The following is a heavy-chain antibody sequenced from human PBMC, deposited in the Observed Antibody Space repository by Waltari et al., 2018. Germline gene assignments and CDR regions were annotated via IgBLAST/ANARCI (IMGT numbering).Heavy chain of an antibody. CDR3: ARVWRGSTSPMGRVYYYYYMDV. Sequence: QLQLQESGPGLVKPSETLSLTCTVSGGSISSSSYYWGWIRQPPGKGLEWIGRFYTSGSTNYSPSLKSRVTMSVDTSKNQFSLKLSSVTAADTAVYYCARVWRGSTSPMGRVYYYYYMDVWGKGTTVTISS. J-gene: IGHJ6*03. V-gene: IGHV4-61*05. D-gene: IGHD2-2*01. CDR2: FYTSGST. CDR1: GGSISSSSYY.